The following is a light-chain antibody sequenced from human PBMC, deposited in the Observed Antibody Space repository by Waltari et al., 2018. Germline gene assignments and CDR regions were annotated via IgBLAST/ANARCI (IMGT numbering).Light chain of an antibody. V-gene: IGKV3-20*01. CDR2: ETY. CDR1: QSVGKY. Sequence: IVLTQSPGTLSLSPGERDTLSCRASQSVGKYLAWYQQRPGQAPRLLIYETYRRATGTPDRFSGSGSGTDFSLTISRLEPEDFAVYYCQKYESLPATFGQGTTVEIK. CDR3: QKYESLPAT. J-gene: IGKJ1*01.